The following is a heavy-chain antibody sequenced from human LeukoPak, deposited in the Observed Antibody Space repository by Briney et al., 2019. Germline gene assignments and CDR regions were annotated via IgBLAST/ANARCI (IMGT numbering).Heavy chain of an antibody. Sequence: SETLSLTCTVSGVSISSSRYYWAWSRQPPGRGLEWIGSIHYSGSTYYNPSLKSRVTISVDTSKNQSSLKLSSMTAADTAVYYCARLGEIAPAGFYYDYGMNVWGQGTTVTVSS. CDR2: IHYSGST. CDR1: GVSISSSRYY. J-gene: IGHJ6*02. D-gene: IGHD6-13*01. CDR3: ARLGEIAPAGFYYDYGMNV. V-gene: IGHV4-39*01.